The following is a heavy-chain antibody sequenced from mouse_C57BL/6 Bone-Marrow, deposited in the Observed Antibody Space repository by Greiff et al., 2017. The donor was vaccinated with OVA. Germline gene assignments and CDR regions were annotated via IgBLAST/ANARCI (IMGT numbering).Heavy chain of an antibody. CDR1: GFSFNTYA. CDR2: IRSKSNNYAT. CDR3: VRQGYGKGYFDY. D-gene: IGHD2-10*02. Sequence: EVKLMESGGGLVQPKGSLQLSCAASGFSFNTYAMNWVRQAPGKGLEWVARIRSKSNNYATYYADSVKDRFTISRDDSESMLYLQMNNLKTEDTAMDYCVRQGYGKGYFDYWGQGTTRTVSS. J-gene: IGHJ2*01. V-gene: IGHV10-1*01.